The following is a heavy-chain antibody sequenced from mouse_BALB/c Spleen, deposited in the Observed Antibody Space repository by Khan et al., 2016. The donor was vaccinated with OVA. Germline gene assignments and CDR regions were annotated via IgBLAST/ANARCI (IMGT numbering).Heavy chain of an antibody. J-gene: IGHJ3*01. CDR1: GYTFPSYW. CDR3: ARGYFGNYEFAY. CDR2: IFPGTGTT. Sequence: VQLQESGAELVKPGTSVKLSCKTSGYTFPSYWIQWVKQRPGQGLGWIGQIFPGTGTTYYNENFKDKATLTVDTSSNSAYMQLTSLTSEDSAVYFCARGYFGNYEFAYWGQGTLVTVSP. D-gene: IGHD2-1*01. V-gene: IGHV1S132*01.